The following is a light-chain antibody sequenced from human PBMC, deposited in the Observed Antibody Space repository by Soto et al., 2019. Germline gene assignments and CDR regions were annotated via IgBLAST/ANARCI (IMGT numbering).Light chain of an antibody. V-gene: IGKV3D-15*01. J-gene: IGKJ1*01. Sequence: EIVLTQSPATLSVSPGERATLSCRASQGVFSNLAWYQQKPGQAPRLLIYGASTRASAIPATFGGRGSGTDFTLTISRLQSEDFAVYFCHQYHNWPRTFGQGTKVDVK. CDR2: GAS. CDR3: HQYHNWPRT. CDR1: QGVFSN.